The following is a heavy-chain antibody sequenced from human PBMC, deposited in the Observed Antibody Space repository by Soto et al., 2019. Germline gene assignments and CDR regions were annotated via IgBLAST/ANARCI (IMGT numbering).Heavy chain of an antibody. CDR3: ARGRCLGTTCPYFDS. CDR2: IYRGGNT. D-gene: IGHD2-2*01. Sequence: PGGSLRLSCAASGFTFSTSAMSWVRQAPGKGPEWVSIIYRGGNTYYADAVKGRFTISRENAQNSLYLQMNSLRVGDTAVYYCARGRCLGTTCPYFDSWGQGILVTVSS. J-gene: IGHJ4*01. V-gene: IGHV3-66*01. CDR1: GFTFSTSA.